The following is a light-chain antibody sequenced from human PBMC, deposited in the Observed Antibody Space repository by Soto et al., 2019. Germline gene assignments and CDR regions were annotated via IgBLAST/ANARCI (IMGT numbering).Light chain of an antibody. CDR3: SSFTSSNTWV. V-gene: IGLV2-14*01. CDR1: SSDVGGYNY. Sequence: QSALIHPASVSGSPGHSITISCTGTSSDVGGYNYVSWFQQYPGKAPKLMIYEVSNRPSGVSNRFSGSKSGNTASLTVSGLQAEDEADYYCSSFTSSNTWVFGGGTKLTVL. J-gene: IGLJ3*02. CDR2: EVS.